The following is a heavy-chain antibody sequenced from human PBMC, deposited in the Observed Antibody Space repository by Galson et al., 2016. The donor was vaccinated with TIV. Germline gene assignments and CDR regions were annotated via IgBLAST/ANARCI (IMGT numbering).Heavy chain of an antibody. CDR3: ARDRGDYGDL. V-gene: IGHV7-4-1*02. CDR1: GYTFNTYS. CDR2: INTNTGNP. J-gene: IGHJ4*02. Sequence: SVKVSCKASGYTFNTYSMSWVRQAPGQGLEWLGWINTNTGNPTYAQGVRGRFVFSLDTSVNPAYLQISSLKAEDTAVYYCARDRGDYGDLWRQGTLVTVTS.